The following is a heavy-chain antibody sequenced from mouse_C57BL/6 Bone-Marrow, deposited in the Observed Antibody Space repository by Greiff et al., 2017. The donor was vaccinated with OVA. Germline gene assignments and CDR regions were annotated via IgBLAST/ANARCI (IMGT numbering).Heavy chain of an antibody. D-gene: IGHD2-4*01. CDR1: GYTFTSYS. CDR2: LNPSSGYT. J-gene: IGHJ4*01. CDR3: ARGDDYDDGGY. Sequence: QVQLKQSGAELARPGASVKMSCKASGYTFTSYSMHWVKQRPGQGLEWIGYLNPSSGYTKYNQKFKDKATLTADKSSSTAYMQLSSLTSEDSAVYYCARGDDYDDGGYWGQGTSVTVSS. V-gene: IGHV1-4*01.